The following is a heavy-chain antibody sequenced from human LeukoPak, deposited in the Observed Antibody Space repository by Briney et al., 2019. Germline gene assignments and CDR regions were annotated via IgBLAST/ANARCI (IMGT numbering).Heavy chain of an antibody. CDR2: IIPIFGTA. CDR1: GGTFSSYA. CDR3: ARTGHPIMVVGAFDI. J-gene: IGHJ4*02. V-gene: IGHV1-69*05. D-gene: IGHD2-21*01. Sequence: SVKVSCKASGGTFSSYAISWVLQAPGQGLEWMGGIIPIFGTANYAQKFQGRVTITTDESTSTAYMELSSLRSEDTAVYYCARTGHPIMVVGAFDIWGQGTLVTVSS.